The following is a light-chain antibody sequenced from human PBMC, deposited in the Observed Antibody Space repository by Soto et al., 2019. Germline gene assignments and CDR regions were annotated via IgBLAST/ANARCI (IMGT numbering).Light chain of an antibody. V-gene: IGLV2-23*01. CDR3: CSYAGSLVV. CDR1: SSDVGNYNL. J-gene: IGLJ2*01. Sequence: QSALTQPASVSGSPGQSITISCTGTSSDVGNYNLVSWYQQHPGKAPKLIIYEATKRPSGVSNRFSGSKSGNTASLTISGLQAEDEGDYYCCSYAGSLVVFGGGTKVTVL. CDR2: EAT.